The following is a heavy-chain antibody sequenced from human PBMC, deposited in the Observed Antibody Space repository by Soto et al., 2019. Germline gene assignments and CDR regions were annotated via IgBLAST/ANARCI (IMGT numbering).Heavy chain of an antibody. D-gene: IGHD5-18*01. CDR2: IYYSGST. J-gene: IGHJ4*02. Sequence: SETLSLTCTVSGGSISSYYWSWIRQPPGKGLEWIGYIYYSGSTNYNPSLKSRVTISVDTSKNQFSLKLSSVTAADTAVYYCASSGYSYGYFDYWGQGTLVTVSS. CDR3: ASSGYSYGYFDY. V-gene: IGHV4-59*01. CDR1: GGSISSYY.